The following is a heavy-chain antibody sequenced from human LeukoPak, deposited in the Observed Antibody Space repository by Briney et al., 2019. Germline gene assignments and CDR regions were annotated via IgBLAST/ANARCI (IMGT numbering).Heavy chain of an antibody. CDR3: AAIVGPFDY. CDR1: GGSISTNNW. V-gene: IGHV4-4*02. D-gene: IGHD1-26*01. J-gene: IGHJ4*02. Sequence: SETLSLTCAVSGGSISTNNWWSWVRQPPGKGLEWIGEIYHTGSTNYNPSLKSRVTISVDTSKNQFSLKLSSVTAADTAVYYCAAIVGPFDYWGQGTLVTVSS. CDR2: IYHTGST.